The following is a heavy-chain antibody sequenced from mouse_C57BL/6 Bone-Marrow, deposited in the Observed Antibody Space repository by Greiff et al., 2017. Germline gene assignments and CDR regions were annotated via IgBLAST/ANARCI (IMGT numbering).Heavy chain of an antibody. J-gene: IGHJ1*03. CDR3: VRAFYDFWYFDV. D-gene: IGHD2-4*01. CDR2: IRSKSNNYAT. Sequence: EVMLVESGGGLVQPKGSLKLSCAASGFSFNTYAMNWVRQAPGKGLEWVARIRSKSNNYATYYADSVKDRFTISRDDSESMLYLQMNNLKTEDTAMYYCVRAFYDFWYFDVWGTGTTVTVSS. CDR1: GFSFNTYA. V-gene: IGHV10-1*01.